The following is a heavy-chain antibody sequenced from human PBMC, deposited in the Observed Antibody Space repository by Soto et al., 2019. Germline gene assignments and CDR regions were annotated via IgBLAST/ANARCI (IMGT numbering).Heavy chain of an antibody. CDR1: GFTFSSYA. V-gene: IGHV3-23*01. CDR3: AKDQRDIVVVVAATLAFDV. D-gene: IGHD2-15*01. J-gene: IGHJ3*01. CDR2: ISGSGGST. Sequence: GGSLRLSCAASGFTFSSYAMSWVRQAPGKGLEWVSAISGSGGSTYYADSVKGRFTISRDNSKNTLYLQMNSLRAEDTAVYYCAKDQRDIVVVVAATLAFDVWGQGTMVNVSS.